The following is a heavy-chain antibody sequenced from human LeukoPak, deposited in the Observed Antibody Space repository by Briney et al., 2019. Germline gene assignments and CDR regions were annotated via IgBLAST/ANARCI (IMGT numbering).Heavy chain of an antibody. CDR3: ARGLSAIVY. J-gene: IGHJ4*02. Sequence: PSETLSLTCAVYGGSFSGYYWSWIRQPPGKGLEWIGEINHSGSTNYNPSLKSRVTISVDTSKNQFSLKLSSVTAADTAVYYCARGLSAIVYWGQGTLVAVSS. CDR2: INHSGST. V-gene: IGHV4-34*01. D-gene: IGHD2-15*01. CDR1: GGSFSGYY.